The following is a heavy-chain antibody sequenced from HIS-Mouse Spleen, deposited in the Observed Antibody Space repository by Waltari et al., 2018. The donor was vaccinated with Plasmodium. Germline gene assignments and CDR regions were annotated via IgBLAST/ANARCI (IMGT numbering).Heavy chain of an antibody. CDR1: GGAVRGYY. V-gene: IGHV4-34*01. Sequence: QVQLQQWGAGLLTPSETRSLPCAVYGGAVRGYYGSWIRTPPGKGLEWIGEINHSGSTNYNPSLKSRVTISVDTSKNQFSLKLSSVTAADTAVYYCARGPGYSSGWYYFDYWGQGTLVTVSS. D-gene: IGHD6-19*01. CDR2: INHSGST. CDR3: ARGPGYSSGWYYFDY. J-gene: IGHJ4*02.